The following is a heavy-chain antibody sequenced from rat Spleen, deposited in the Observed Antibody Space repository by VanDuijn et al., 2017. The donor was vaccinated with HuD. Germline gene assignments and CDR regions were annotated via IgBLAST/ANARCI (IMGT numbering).Heavy chain of an antibody. CDR1: GFTFSDYA. CDR2: ISIGGGTT. Sequence: EVQLVESGGGLVQPGNSLKLSCAASGFTFSDYAMAWVRQAPTKGLEWVAYISIGGGTTFYRDSVKGRFTNYRDDAKRTLYLRMDSLRSEDTATYYCATRFYDGIFDYWGQGVMVTVSS. D-gene: IGHD1-12*02. J-gene: IGHJ2*01. V-gene: IGHV5S23*01. CDR3: ATRFYDGIFDY.